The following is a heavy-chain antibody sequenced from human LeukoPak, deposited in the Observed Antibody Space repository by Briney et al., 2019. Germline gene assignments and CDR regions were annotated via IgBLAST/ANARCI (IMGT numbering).Heavy chain of an antibody. CDR2: IYSDGST. CDR1: GFSVSSNY. V-gene: IGHV3-53*01. J-gene: IGHJ4*02. Sequence: SGGSLRLSCAASGFSVSSNYISWVRQAPGKGLEGVSVIYSDGSTKYADSVKARFTISRDNSKNTVYLQMNSLRLEDTAVYYCARATLDNWGQGTLVTVSS. CDR3: ARATLDN.